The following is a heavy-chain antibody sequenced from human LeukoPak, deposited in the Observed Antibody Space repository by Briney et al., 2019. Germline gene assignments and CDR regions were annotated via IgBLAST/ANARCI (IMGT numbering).Heavy chain of an antibody. Sequence: PGGSLRLSCAASGFTFSSYSMNWVRQAPGKGLEWVSSISSSSSYIYYADSVKGRFTISRDNAKNSLYLQMNSLRAEDTAVYYCARDLVVVVAATLYYYYGMDVWGQGTTVTVSS. J-gene: IGHJ6*02. CDR3: ARDLVVVVAATLYYYYGMDV. D-gene: IGHD2-15*01. CDR2: ISSSSSYI. V-gene: IGHV3-21*01. CDR1: GFTFSSYS.